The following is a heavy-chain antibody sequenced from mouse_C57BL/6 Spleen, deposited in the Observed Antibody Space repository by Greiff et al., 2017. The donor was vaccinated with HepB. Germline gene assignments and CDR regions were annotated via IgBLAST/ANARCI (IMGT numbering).Heavy chain of an antibody. D-gene: IGHD5-1*01. CDR3: ARLNYGEPTGFAY. J-gene: IGHJ3*01. V-gene: IGHV1-18*01. Sequence: VQLKESGPELVKPGASVKIPCKASGYTFTDYNMDWVKQSHGKSLEWIGDINPNNGGTIYNQKFKGKATLTVDKSSSTAYMELRSLTSEDTAVYYCARLNYGEPTGFAYWGQGTLVTVSA. CDR1: GYTFTDYN. CDR2: INPNNGGT.